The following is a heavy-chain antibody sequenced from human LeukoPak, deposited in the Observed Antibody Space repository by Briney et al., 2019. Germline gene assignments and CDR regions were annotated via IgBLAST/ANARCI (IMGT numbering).Heavy chain of an antibody. CDR2: IYYSGNT. V-gene: IGHV4-61*01. J-gene: IGHJ3*01. CDR3: AREFANLAAFDF. CDR1: GRSVSSNNYY. Sequence: SDTLSLTCTVSGRSVSSNNYYWSWIRQPPGKGQEWIGYIYYSGNTNYNPSLKSRVTISVDTSKNQFSLKLSSETAADTAVYYCAREFANLAAFDFWGQGTMVTVSA.